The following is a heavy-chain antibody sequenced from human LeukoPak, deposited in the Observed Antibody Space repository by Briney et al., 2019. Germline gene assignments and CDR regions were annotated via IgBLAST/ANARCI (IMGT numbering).Heavy chain of an antibody. CDR2: IYYSGST. V-gene: IGHV4-59*08. D-gene: IGHD2-15*01. Sequence: SETLSLTCTVSGGSISSYYWSWIRQPPGKGLEWIGCIYYSGSTNYNPSLKSRVTISVDTSKNQFSLKLSSVTAADTAVYYCARYDLVKCSGGSCYSFGFDPWGQGTLVTVSS. J-gene: IGHJ5*02. CDR1: GGSISSYY. CDR3: ARYDLVKCSGGSCYSFGFDP.